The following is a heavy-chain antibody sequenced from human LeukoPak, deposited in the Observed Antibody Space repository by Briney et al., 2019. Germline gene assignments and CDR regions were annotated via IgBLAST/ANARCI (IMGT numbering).Heavy chain of an antibody. V-gene: IGHV1-18*01. CDR3: AEVKGDSSGYSDDYYFDY. CDR1: GYTFTSYG. CDR2: ISAYNGNT. Sequence: ASVKVSCKASGYTFTSYGISWMRQAPGQGLEWMGWISAYNGNTNYAQKFQGRVTMTTDTSTSTAYMELRSLRSDDTAVYYCAEVKGDSSGYSDDYYFDYWGQGTLVTVSS. D-gene: IGHD3-22*01. J-gene: IGHJ4*02.